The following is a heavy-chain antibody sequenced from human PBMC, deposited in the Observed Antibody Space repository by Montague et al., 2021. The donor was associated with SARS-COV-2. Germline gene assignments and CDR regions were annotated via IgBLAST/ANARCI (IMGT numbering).Heavy chain of an antibody. CDR2: IYYSGTT. J-gene: IGHJ5*02. CDR3: VRRGAADRLNTWFDP. V-gene: IGHV4-39*01. CDR1: GGSISSSDSY. D-gene: IGHD1-26*01. Sequence: SETLSLTCTVSGGSISSSDSYWGWIRQPPGKGLEWIGNIYYSGTTYYNPSLKSRITMAVNTSKNQFSLNLISVTAADTAVYFCVRRGAADRLNTWFDPWGQGALVTVSS.